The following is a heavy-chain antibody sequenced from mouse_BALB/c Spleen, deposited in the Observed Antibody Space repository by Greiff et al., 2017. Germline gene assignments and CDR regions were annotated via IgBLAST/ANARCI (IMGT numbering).Heavy chain of an antibody. D-gene: IGHD2-2*01. CDR3: ARVYGYDEYFDV. Sequence: DVMLVESGGGLVQPGGSLRLSCATSGFTFTDYYMSWVRQPPGKALEWLGFIRNKANGYTTEYSASVKGRFTISRDNSQSILYLHMNTLRAEDSATYYCARVYGYDEYFDVWGAGTTVTVSS. J-gene: IGHJ1*01. CDR1: GFTFTDYY. V-gene: IGHV7-3*02. CDR2: IRNKANGYTT.